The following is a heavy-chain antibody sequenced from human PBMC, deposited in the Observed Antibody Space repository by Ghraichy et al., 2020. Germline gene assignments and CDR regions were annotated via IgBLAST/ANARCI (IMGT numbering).Heavy chain of an antibody. Sequence: GESLNISCAASGFTFSSYWMHWVRQAPGKGLVWVSRINSDGSSTSYADSVKGRFTISRDNAKNTLYLQMNSLRAEDTAVYYCARDHMVRGVIISSRWFDPWGQGTLVTVSS. J-gene: IGHJ5*02. CDR2: INSDGSST. CDR3: ARDHMVRGVIISSRWFDP. V-gene: IGHV3-74*01. CDR1: GFTFSSYW. D-gene: IGHD3-10*01.